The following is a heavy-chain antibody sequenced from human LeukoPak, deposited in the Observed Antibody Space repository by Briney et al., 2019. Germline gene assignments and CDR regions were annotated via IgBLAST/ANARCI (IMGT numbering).Heavy chain of an antibody. D-gene: IGHD4-17*01. V-gene: IGHV3-30*18. Sequence: GRSLRLSCAASGFTFSSYGMHWVRQAPGKGLEWVAVISYDGSNKYYADSVKGRFTISRDNSKNTLYLQMNSLRAEDTAVYYCAKLDYGDYLWFDPWGQGTLVTVSS. CDR2: ISYDGSNK. J-gene: IGHJ5*02. CDR1: GFTFSSYG. CDR3: AKLDYGDYLWFDP.